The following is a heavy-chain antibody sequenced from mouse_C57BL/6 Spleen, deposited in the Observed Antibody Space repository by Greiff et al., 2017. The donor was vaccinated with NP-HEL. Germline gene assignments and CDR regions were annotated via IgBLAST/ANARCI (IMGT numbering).Heavy chain of an antibody. J-gene: IGHJ2*01. CDR2: IHPNSGST. Sequence: QVQLQQPGAELVKPGASVKLSCKASGYTFTSYWMHWVKQRPGQGLEWIGMIHPNSGSTNYNEKFKSKATLTVDKSSSTAYMQLSSLTSEDSAVYYCARSRREYYFDYWGQGTTLTVSS. CDR3: ARSRREYYFDY. V-gene: IGHV1-64*01. CDR1: GYTFTSYW.